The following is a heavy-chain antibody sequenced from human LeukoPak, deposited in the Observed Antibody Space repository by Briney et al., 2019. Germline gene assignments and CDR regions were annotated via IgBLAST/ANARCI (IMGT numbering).Heavy chain of an antibody. J-gene: IGHJ4*02. CDR2: ISAYNGNT. CDR3: ARAGLDDYGDADFDY. CDR1: GYTLTELS. Sequence: PQASVKVSCKVSGYTLTELSMHWVRQAPGKGLEWMGWISAYNGNTNYAQKLQGRVTMTTDTSTSTAYMELRSLRSDDTAVYYCARAGLDDYGDADFDYWGQGTLVTVSS. D-gene: IGHD4-17*01. V-gene: IGHV1-18*01.